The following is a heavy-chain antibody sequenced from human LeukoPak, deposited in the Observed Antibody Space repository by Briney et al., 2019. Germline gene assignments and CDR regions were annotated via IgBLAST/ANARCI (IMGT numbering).Heavy chain of an antibody. CDR1: GFTFTGHY. J-gene: IGHJ6*03. Sequence: ASMKVSCKTSGFTFTGHYMHWVRQAPGQGLEWMGIINPSGGSTSYAQKFQGRVTMTRDMSTSTVYMELSSLRSEDTAVYYCARGVDTAMVYYYYYMDVWGKGTTVTVSS. D-gene: IGHD5-18*01. CDR2: INPSGGST. CDR3: ARGVDTAMVYYYYYMDV. V-gene: IGHV1-46*01.